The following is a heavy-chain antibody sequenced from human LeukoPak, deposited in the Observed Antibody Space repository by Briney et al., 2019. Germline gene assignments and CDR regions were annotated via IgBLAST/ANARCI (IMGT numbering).Heavy chain of an antibody. CDR3: ARGIGDWGRIDY. CDR2: IYRGGNT. J-gene: IGHJ4*02. CDR1: GFTVSSTY. D-gene: IGHD2-21*02. Sequence: PGGSLRLSCAASGFTVSSTYMSWVRQAPGKGLEWVSVIYRGGNTYYGDSVKGRFTISRDNSKNTLFLQMNSLRPEDTAVYYCARGIGDWGRIDYWGQGTLVTVSS. V-gene: IGHV3-66*02.